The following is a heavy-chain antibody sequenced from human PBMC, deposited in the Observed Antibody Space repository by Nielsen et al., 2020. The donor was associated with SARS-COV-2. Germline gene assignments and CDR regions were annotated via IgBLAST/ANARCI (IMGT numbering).Heavy chain of an antibody. CDR2: ISYDGSNK. J-gene: IGHJ4*02. V-gene: IGHV3-30-3*01. CDR3: ARDMEYCSSTSCSQWLVSGLYVY. CDR1: GFTFSSYA. Sequence: GESLKISCAASGFTFSSYAMHWVRQAPGKGLEWVAVISYDGSNKYYADSVKGRFTISRDNSKNTLYLQMNSLRAEDTAVYYCARDMEYCSSTSCSQWLVSGLYVYWGQGTLVTVSS. D-gene: IGHD2-2*01.